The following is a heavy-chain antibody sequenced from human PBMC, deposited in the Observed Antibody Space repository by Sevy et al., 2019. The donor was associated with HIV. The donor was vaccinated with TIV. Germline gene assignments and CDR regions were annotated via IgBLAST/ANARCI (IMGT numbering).Heavy chain of an antibody. V-gene: IGHV3-30*04. J-gene: IGHJ6*02. CDR1: GFTFRSYA. Sequence: GGSLRLSCEAAGFTFRSYAMHWVRQAPGKGLEWAALIGFDGSYHYHADSVKGRFNISRDNSKNTLFLEMNSLTPEDTAVYYCGRVLGQWLIDTYGMDVWGQGTTVTVSS. CDR3: GRVLGQWLIDTYGMDV. CDR2: IGFDGSYH. D-gene: IGHD6-19*01.